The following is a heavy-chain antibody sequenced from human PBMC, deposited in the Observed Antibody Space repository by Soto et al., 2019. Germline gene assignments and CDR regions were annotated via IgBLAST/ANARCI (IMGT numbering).Heavy chain of an antibody. D-gene: IGHD3-9*01. Sequence: QVQLVQSGAEVKKPGSSVKVSCKASGGTFSSYAISWVRQAPGQGLEWMGGIIPIFGTANYAQKFQARVTITAVESTSTAYMGLSSLSSEDTAVYYCATSGLYYDLLTGPTPPRVIIGYWGQGTLVTVSS. CDR1: GGTFSSYA. V-gene: IGHV1-69*01. J-gene: IGHJ4*02. CDR2: IIPIFGTA. CDR3: ATSGLYYDLLTGPTPPRVIIGY.